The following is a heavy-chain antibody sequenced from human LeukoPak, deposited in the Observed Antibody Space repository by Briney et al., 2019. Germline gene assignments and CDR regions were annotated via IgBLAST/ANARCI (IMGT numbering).Heavy chain of an antibody. CDR1: GFTFSNYA. CDR3: ARDRVGATDYFDY. V-gene: IGHV3-23*01. Sequence: PGGSLRLSCAASGFTFSNYALSWVRQAPGKGLEWVSTFSESGGNTYYADSVKGRFTISRDNSKNTLYLQMNSLRAEDTAVYYCARDRVGATDYFDYWGQGTLVTVSS. J-gene: IGHJ4*02. D-gene: IGHD1-26*01. CDR2: FSESGGNT.